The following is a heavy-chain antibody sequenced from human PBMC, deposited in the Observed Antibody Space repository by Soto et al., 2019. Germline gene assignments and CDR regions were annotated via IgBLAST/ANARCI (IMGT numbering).Heavy chain of an antibody. V-gene: IGHV1-18*01. CDR2: ISVFNGKT. Sequence: ASVKVSCKASGYTFKNYGIIWVRQAPGQGLEWVAWISVFNGKTDYAQNLQDRVTMTTDTSTSTAYMELRSLRSDDTAVYYCARADPGYSGDCYFYWGQGTKVTVSS. D-gene: IGHD2-21*02. CDR3: ARADPGYSGDCYFY. CDR1: GYTFKNYG. J-gene: IGHJ4*02.